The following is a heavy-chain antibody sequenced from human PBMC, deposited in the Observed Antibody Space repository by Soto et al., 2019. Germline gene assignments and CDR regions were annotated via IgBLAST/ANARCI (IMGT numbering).Heavy chain of an antibody. CDR2: IILPFGTP. D-gene: IGHD3-22*01. CDR3: VRGPDYEGYFDY. CDR1: GTTFSNFA. J-gene: IGHJ4*02. Sequence: QVRLVQSGAEVKKTGSSVKVSCEASGTTFSNFAIGWVRQAPGQGLEWMGGIILPFGTPNYAQKFQGRVTMSADESMHTASMKLRGLRSEDKAVYCGVRGPDYEGYFDYWGQGTLVTVSS. V-gene: IGHV1-69*12.